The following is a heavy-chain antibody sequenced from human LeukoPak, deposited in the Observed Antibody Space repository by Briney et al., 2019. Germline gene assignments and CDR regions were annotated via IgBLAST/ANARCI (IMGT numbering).Heavy chain of an antibody. Sequence: GGALRLSRAASRFTPNTYGMSTVRHSPGTGVGWVSAISGSATGYMTNYADSVKGRFPFPRDNDKTTLYLHITRLRVEEPPVYYWMNHTWAFEFWGQGTLVTVSS. CDR3: MNHTWAFEF. CDR1: RFTPNTYG. V-gene: IGHV3-23*01. J-gene: IGHJ4*02. CDR2: ISGSATGYMT. D-gene: IGHD1-14*01.